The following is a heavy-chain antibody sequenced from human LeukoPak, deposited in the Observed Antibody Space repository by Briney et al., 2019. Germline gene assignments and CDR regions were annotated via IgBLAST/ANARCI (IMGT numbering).Heavy chain of an antibody. Sequence: SQTHSLTCAISGDSVSNNSAAWNWIRQSPSRGLQWLGGTYYRSKWYNDYAVSVKSRITSNPDTSKNQFSLQLNSVTPEDTAVYYCARVQDLSSSWYWEPFDYWGQGTLVTVSS. V-gene: IGHV6-1*01. CDR2: TYYRSKWYN. J-gene: IGHJ4*02. CDR1: GDSVSNNSAA. D-gene: IGHD6-13*01. CDR3: ARVQDLSSSWYWEPFDY.